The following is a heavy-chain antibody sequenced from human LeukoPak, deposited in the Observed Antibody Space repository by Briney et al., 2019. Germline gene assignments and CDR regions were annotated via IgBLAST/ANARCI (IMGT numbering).Heavy chain of an antibody. Sequence: GGSLRLSCAASGFTFSSYAMSWVRQAPGKGLEWVANIKQDGSENYYVDSVEGRFTISRDNAKNSLYLQMNSLRAEDTAVYYCARELGPYYYYYGMDVWGQGTTVTVSS. D-gene: IGHD7-27*01. CDR3: ARELGPYYYYYGMDV. CDR2: IKQDGSEN. V-gene: IGHV3-7*01. CDR1: GFTFSSYA. J-gene: IGHJ6*02.